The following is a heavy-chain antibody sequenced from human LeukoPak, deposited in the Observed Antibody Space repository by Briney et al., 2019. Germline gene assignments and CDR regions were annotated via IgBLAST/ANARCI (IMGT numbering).Heavy chain of an antibody. V-gene: IGHV3-7*01. CDR2: IKHDGSEK. CDR3: AKWGVLVGMTAYDAFDI. D-gene: IGHD2-8*01. Sequence: GGSLRLSCAASGFTFSNAWMSWVRQAPGKGLEWVANIKHDGSEKYYVDSVKGRFTISRDNAKNSLYLQMNSLRAEDTAVYYCAKWGVLVGMTAYDAFDIWGQGTMVTVSS. J-gene: IGHJ3*02. CDR1: GFTFSNAW.